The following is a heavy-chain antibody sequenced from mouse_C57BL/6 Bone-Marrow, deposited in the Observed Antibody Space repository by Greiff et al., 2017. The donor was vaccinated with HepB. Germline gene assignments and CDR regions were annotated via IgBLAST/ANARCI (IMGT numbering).Heavy chain of an antibody. J-gene: IGHJ4*01. V-gene: IGHV14-3*01. D-gene: IGHD2-1*01. CDR1: GFNIKNTY. Sequence: EAQVVESVAELVCSGASVKLSCTASGFNIKNTYMHWVKQRPEQGLEWIGRIDPANGNTKYAPKFQGKATITADTSSNTAYLQLSSLTSEDTAIYYCARGYGNSHYDAGDYWGQGTSVTVSS. CDR3: ARGYGNSHYDAGDY. CDR2: IDPANGNT.